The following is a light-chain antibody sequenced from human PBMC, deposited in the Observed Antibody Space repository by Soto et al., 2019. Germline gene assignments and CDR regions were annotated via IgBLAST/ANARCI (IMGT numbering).Light chain of an antibody. CDR3: CSYVGSFIFV. J-gene: IGLJ1*01. V-gene: IGLV2-11*01. Sequence: QSALAQPRSVSGSPGQSVTISCTGTSSDVGYYNYVSWYQQYPGKAPKLMICDVSGRPSGVPDRFSGSKSGNTASLTISGLQAEDEAYYCCCSYVGSFIFVFGTGTKVTVL. CDR1: SSDVGYYNY. CDR2: DVS.